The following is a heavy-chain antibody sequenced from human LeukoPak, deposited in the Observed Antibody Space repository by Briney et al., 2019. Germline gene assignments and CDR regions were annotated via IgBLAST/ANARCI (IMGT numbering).Heavy chain of an antibody. CDR2: INHSGST. CDR3: ARGIQLWGTYYFDY. J-gene: IGHJ4*02. CDR1: GDSITSYY. Sequence: PSETLSLTCTVSGDSITSYYWSWIRQPPGKGLEWIGEINHSGSTNYNPSLKSRVTISVDTSKSQFSLKLSSVTAADTAVYYCARGIQLWGTYYFDYWGQGTLVTVSS. D-gene: IGHD5-18*01. V-gene: IGHV4-34*01.